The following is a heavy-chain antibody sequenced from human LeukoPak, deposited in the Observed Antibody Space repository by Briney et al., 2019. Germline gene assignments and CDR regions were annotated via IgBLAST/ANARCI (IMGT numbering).Heavy chain of an antibody. V-gene: IGHV1-2*02. CDR3: SSANGLYRAEGYFEY. CDR2: INPNSGGT. CDR1: GYTFTGYY. D-gene: IGHD6-19*01. Sequence: APVKVSCKASGYTFTGYYMHWVRQAPGQGLEWMGWINPNSGGTNYAQKFQGRVTMTRDTSITTAYMELSRLRSDDTAVYYCSSANGLYRAEGYFEYWGQGTLVTVSS. J-gene: IGHJ4*02.